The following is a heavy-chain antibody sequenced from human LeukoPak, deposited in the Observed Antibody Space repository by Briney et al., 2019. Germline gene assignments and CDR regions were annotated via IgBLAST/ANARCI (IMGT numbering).Heavy chain of an antibody. J-gene: IGHJ4*02. V-gene: IGHV3-23*01. CDR2: ISGSGGST. D-gene: IGHD3-22*01. Sequence: GGSLRLSCAASGFTFSSYAMSWVRQAPGKGLEWVSAISGSGGSTYYADSVKGRFTISRDNSKNTLYLQMNSLRVEDTGIYYCARDRRGYDASGHYYRHFDFWGQGTLVTVSS. CDR1: GFTFSSYA. CDR3: ARDRRGYDASGHYYRHFDF.